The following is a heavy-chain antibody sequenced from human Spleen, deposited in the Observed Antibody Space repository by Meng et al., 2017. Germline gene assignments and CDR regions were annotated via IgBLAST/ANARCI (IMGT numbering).Heavy chain of an antibody. D-gene: IGHD6-13*01. Sequence: ASVKVSCKASGYTFTSYDINWVRQATGQGLEWMGWMNPNSGNTGYAQKFQGRVTITRNTSISTAYMELSSLRSEDTAVYYCARDDTAAGTVQSYWGQGTLVTVSS. CDR2: MNPNSGNT. V-gene: IGHV1-8*03. CDR3: ARDDTAAGTVQSY. J-gene: IGHJ4*02. CDR1: GYTFTSYD.